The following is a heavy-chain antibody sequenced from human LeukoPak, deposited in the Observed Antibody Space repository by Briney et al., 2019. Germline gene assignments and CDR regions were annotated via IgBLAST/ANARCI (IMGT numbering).Heavy chain of an antibody. D-gene: IGHD1-26*01. CDR1: GGSISSYY. J-gene: IGHJ4*02. V-gene: IGHV4-34*01. CDR3: ARGNSSGSYPYYFDY. CDR2: INHSGST. Sequence: SETLSLTCTVSGGSISSYYWSWIRQPPGKGLEWIGEINHSGSTNYNPSLKSRVTISVDTSKDQFSLKLSSVTAADTAVYYCARGNSSGSYPYYFDYWGQGTLVTVSS.